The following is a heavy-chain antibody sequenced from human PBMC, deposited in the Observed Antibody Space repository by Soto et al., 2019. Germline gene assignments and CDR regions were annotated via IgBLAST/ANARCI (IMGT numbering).Heavy chain of an antibody. V-gene: IGHV3-74*01. J-gene: IGHJ4*02. CDR2: INSDGSST. CDR1: GFTFSSYW. D-gene: IGHD3-10*01. CDR3: ARDFYYYGSGSYYSLDY. Sequence: EVQLVESGGGLVQPGGSLRLSCAASGFTFSSYWMHWVRQAPGKGLVWVSRINSDGSSTSYADPVKGRFTISRDNAKNTLYLQMNSLRAEDTAVYYCARDFYYYGSGSYYSLDYWGQGTLVTVSS.